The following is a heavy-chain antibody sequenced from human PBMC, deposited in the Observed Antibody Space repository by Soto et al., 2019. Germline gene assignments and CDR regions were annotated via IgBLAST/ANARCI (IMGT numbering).Heavy chain of an antibody. CDR3: AREAMITFGGVIVLDAFDI. V-gene: IGHV1-18*01. D-gene: IGHD3-16*02. J-gene: IGHJ3*02. CDR2: ISAYNGNT. CDR1: GYTFTSYG. Sequence: GASVKVSCKASGYTFTSYGISWVRQAPGQGLEWMGWISAYNGNTNYAQKLQGRVTMTTDTSTSTAYMELRSPRSDDTAVYYCAREAMITFGGVIVLDAFDIWGQGTMVTVSS.